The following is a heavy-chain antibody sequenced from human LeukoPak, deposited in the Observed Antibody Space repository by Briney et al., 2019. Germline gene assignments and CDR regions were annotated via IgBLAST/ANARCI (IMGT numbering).Heavy chain of an antibody. J-gene: IGHJ6*02. CDR2: ISYDGSNK. CDR3: ARDHYGMDV. CDR1: GFTFSSYA. Sequence: GRSLRLSCAASGFTFSSYAMHWVRQAPGKGLEWVAVISYDGSNKYYADSVKGRFTISRDNSKNTLYLQMNSLRAEDTAVYYCARDHYGMDVWGQGTTVTVFS. V-gene: IGHV3-30-3*01.